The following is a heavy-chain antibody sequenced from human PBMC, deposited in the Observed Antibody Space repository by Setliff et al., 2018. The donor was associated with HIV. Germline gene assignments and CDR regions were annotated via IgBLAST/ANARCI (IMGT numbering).Heavy chain of an antibody. Sequence: GASVKVSCKASGYSFTGYYMHWVRKAPGQGLEWMGWINPNSGDIKYAQKFRDRVTLTGDTSISTASMELSSLKSDDTAMYYCATSTSRFFWNGFYQGGFGSRNSHSFENWGQGTLVTVSS. CDR3: ATSTSRFFWNGFYQGGFGSRNSHSFEN. CDR1: GYSFTGYY. J-gene: IGHJ4*02. D-gene: IGHD3-3*01. CDR2: INPNSGDI. V-gene: IGHV1-2*02.